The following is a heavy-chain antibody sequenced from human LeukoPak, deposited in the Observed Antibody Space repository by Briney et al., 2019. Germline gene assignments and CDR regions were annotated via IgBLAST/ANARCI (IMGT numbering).Heavy chain of an antibody. CDR2: IYSDGNT. Sequence: QTGGSLRLSCAASGFTFSSYWMHWVRQAPGKGLEWVSFIYSDGNTYYADSVKGRFTISRDNSKNTVHLQMNSLRAEDTAMYYCARRAGDYSHPYDYWGQGTLVTVSS. CDR1: GFTFSSYW. CDR3: ARRAGDYSHPYDY. V-gene: IGHV3-53*01. D-gene: IGHD3-22*01. J-gene: IGHJ4*02.